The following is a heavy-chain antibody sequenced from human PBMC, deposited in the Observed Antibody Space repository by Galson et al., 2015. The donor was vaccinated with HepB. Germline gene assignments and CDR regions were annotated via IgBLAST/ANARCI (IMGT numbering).Heavy chain of an antibody. CDR1: GYIFSTYW. CDR3: ARHACSVGSCYFNFYYYGMDV. CDR2: IYPDDSGT. Sequence: QSGAEVKKPVESLKISCKASGYIFSTYWIGWVRQMPGKGLEWMGMIYPDDSGTRHSASFQGQVTISADKSISTAYLQWSSLEASDTATYYCARHACSVGSCYFNFYYYGMDVWGQGTTVTVSS. D-gene: IGHD2-15*01. J-gene: IGHJ6*02. V-gene: IGHV5-51*01.